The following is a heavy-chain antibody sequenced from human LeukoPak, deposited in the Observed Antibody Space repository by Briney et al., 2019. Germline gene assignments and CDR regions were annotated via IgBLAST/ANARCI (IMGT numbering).Heavy chain of an antibody. CDR2: IYYSGST. Sequence: SETLSLTCTVSGGSISSGGYYWSWIRQHPGKGLEWIGYIYYSGSTYYNPSLKSRVTISVDTSENQFSLKLSSVTAADTAVYYCARPRTVGTDAFDIWGQGTMVTVSS. CDR1: GGSISSGGYY. J-gene: IGHJ3*02. D-gene: IGHD1-1*01. V-gene: IGHV4-31*03. CDR3: ARPRTVGTDAFDI.